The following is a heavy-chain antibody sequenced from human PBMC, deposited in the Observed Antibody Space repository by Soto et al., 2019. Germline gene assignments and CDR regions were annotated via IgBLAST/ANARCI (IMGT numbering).Heavy chain of an antibody. J-gene: IGHJ4*02. CDR3: ARVSAVAEFDY. CDR1: GGSISSYY. V-gene: IGHV4-59*08. D-gene: IGHD6-19*01. Sequence: ASETLSLTCTVSGGSISSYYWSWIRQPPGKGLDWIGYIYYSGSTNYNPSLKSRVTISVDTSKNQFSLKLSSVTAADTAVYYCARVSAVAEFDYWGQGTLVTVSS. CDR2: IYYSGST.